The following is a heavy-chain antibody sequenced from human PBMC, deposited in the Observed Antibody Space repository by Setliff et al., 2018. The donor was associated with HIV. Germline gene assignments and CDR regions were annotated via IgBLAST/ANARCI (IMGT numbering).Heavy chain of an antibody. J-gene: IGHJ4*02. V-gene: IGHV1-69*13. CDR3: ARQDIPTRYYLFDY. Sequence: SVKVSCKASGDTFNSYAISWVRQAPGQGLEWMGGVIPIFGTANYAQKFQGRVTITADESTSTAYMELSSLRSEDTAVYYCARQDIPTRYYLFDYWGQGTLVTVSS. CDR1: GDTFNSYA. D-gene: IGHD3-9*01. CDR2: VIPIFGTA.